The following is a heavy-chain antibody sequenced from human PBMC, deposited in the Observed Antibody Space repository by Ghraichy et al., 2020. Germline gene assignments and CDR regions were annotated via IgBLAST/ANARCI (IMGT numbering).Heavy chain of an antibody. V-gene: IGHV3-48*03. CDR3: ARRFMDV. J-gene: IGHJ6*02. CDR1: GFTFSSYE. Sequence: GSLRLSCAASGFTFSSYEMNWVRQAPGKGLEWVSYISSSGNTIYYADSVKGRFTISRDNAKNSLYLQMNSLRAEDTAVYYCARRFMDVWGQGTTVTVSS. CDR2: ISSSGNTI.